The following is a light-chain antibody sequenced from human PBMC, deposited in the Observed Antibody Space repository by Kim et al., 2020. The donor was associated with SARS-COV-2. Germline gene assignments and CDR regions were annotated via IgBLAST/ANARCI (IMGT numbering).Light chain of an antibody. J-gene: IGKJ4*01. V-gene: IGKV3-15*01. CDR3: EQSNNWPLT. CDR2: GAS. Sequence: EIVMTQSPATLSMSPGERATLSCRASQSVNINLAWYQQRPGQPPRLLFYGASTRATNIPARFTGGGSGTEFTLTISSLRPEDFAVYYCEQSNNWPLTFGGGTKVDIK. CDR1: QSVNIN.